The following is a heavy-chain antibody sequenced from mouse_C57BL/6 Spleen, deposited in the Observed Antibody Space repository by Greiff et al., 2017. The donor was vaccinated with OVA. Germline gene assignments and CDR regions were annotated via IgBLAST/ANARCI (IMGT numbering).Heavy chain of an antibody. CDR1: GFTFTDYY. CDR3: ARYGSSYDFDY. V-gene: IGHV7-3*01. D-gene: IGHD1-1*01. Sequence: DVKLVESGGGLVQPGGSLSLSCAASGFTFTDYYMSWVRQPPGKALEWLGFIRNKANGYTTEYSASVKGRFTISRDNSQSILYLQMNALRAEDSATYYCARYGSSYDFDYWGQGTTLTVSS. CDR2: IRNKANGYTT. J-gene: IGHJ2*01.